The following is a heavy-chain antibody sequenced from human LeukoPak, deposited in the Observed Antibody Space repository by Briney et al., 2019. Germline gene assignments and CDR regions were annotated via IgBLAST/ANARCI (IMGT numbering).Heavy chain of an antibody. V-gene: IGHV3-30*03. J-gene: IGHJ4*02. CDR3: ARVSHCSSTRCYGIDY. D-gene: IGHD2-2*01. CDR1: GFTFSSYG. CDR2: ISYDGSNK. Sequence: PGGSLRLSCAASGFTFSSYGMHWVRQAPGKGLEWVAVISYDGSNKYYADSVKGRFTISRDNSKNTLYLQMNSLRAEDTAVYYCARVSHCSSTRCYGIDYWGQGTLVTVSS.